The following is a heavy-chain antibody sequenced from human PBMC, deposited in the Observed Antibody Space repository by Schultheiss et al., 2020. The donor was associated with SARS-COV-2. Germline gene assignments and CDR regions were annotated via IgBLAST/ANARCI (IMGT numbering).Heavy chain of an antibody. J-gene: IGHJ6*02. Sequence: GGSLRLSCVASGFTFSNYGMHWVRQAPGKGLEWVAVISYDGSNKYYADSVKGRFTISRDNSKNTLYLQMNSLRAEDTAVYYCARDKLEKYYDILTGYYTPWDYYGMDVWGQGTTVTVSS. V-gene: IGHV3-30*03. D-gene: IGHD3-9*01. CDR1: GFTFSNYG. CDR2: ISYDGSNK. CDR3: ARDKLEKYYDILTGYYTPWDYYGMDV.